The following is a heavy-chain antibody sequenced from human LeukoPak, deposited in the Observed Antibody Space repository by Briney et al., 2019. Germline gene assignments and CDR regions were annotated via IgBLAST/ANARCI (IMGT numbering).Heavy chain of an antibody. CDR2: ISYSEST. D-gene: IGHD3-10*01. CDR3: ARHVGPDTRITMLRGVSFPRYNNWFDP. J-gene: IGHJ5*02. V-gene: IGHV4-39*01. Sequence: PSETLSLTCTVAGGSFSSNTYYWGWIRQPPGKGLEWIGSISYSESTSYNPSLKSRVTISVDTSKNQFSLELLSVAAADTAVYYCARHVGPDTRITMLRGVSFPRYNNWFDPWGQGTLVTVSS. CDR1: GGSFSSNTYY.